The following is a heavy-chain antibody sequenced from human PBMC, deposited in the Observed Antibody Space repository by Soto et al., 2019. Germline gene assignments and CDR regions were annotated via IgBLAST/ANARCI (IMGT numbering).Heavy chain of an antibody. Sequence: PSDSLSPTCIASGGSFITAYWRWIRQPPGKTLEWIGFIHYDGSSNSNPSLRSRVTISLDTSNKQVFLELSSVTAADTAVYYCARRLRGNNVYDLWGQGTMVT. J-gene: IGHJ3*01. D-gene: IGHD3-16*01. CDR3: ARRLRGNNVYDL. CDR2: IHYDGSS. CDR1: GGSFITAY. V-gene: IGHV4-59*01.